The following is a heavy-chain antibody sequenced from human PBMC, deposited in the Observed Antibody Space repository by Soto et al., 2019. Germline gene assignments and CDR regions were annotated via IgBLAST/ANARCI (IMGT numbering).Heavy chain of an antibody. CDR3: ARGSFHYDFWSGYYLGY. CDR1: GYTFTSYY. Sequence: ASVKVSCKASGYTFTSYYMHWVRQAPGQGLEWMGIINPSGGSTSYAQKFQGRVIMTRDTSTSTVYMELSSLRSEDTAVYYCARGSFHYDFWSGYYLGYWGQGTLVTVSS. D-gene: IGHD3-3*01. V-gene: IGHV1-46*01. J-gene: IGHJ4*02. CDR2: INPSGGST.